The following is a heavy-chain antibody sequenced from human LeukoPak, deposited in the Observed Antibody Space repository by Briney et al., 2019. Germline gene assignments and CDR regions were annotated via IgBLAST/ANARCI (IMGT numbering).Heavy chain of an antibody. Sequence: GGSLRLSCAASGFTFSSYWMHWVRQAPGKGLEWVSVISGSDYTTHYADSVKGRFTISRDNSKNTLYLQMNSLRADDTAVYYCAKDRPTVYSSSWLHFLDSWGQGALVTVSS. CDR3: AKDRPTVYSSSWLHFLDS. CDR1: GFTFSSYW. J-gene: IGHJ4*02. CDR2: ISGSDYTT. V-gene: IGHV3-23*01. D-gene: IGHD6-13*01.